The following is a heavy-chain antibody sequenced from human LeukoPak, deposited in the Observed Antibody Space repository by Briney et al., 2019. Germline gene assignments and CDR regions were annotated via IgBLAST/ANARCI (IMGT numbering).Heavy chain of an antibody. CDR2: IDSISTTV. D-gene: IGHD2-15*01. V-gene: IGHV3-48*04. Sequence: GGSLRLPCAASGFAFSSYSMNWVRQAPGKGLEWISYIDSISTTVYSADSVRGRFTISRDNAKNLLYLQMNSLRVEDTAIYYCARGAPLVVVTTGAFDIWGQGTMVTVSS. CDR3: ARGAPLVVVTTGAFDI. CDR1: GFAFSSYS. J-gene: IGHJ3*02.